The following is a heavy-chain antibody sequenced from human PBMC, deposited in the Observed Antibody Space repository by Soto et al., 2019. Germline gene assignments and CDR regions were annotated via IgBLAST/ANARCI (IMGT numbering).Heavy chain of an antibody. CDR2: ISGTGVNT. CDR1: VFIFSSYA. D-gene: IGHD6-6*01. CDR3: AKDSVHNLYRTSSLEDCFGP. Sequence: GWSLRLSCEASVFIFSSYAITWVRQAPGKGLEWVSTISGTGVNTYYADSVKGRFTVSRDNSKNTVWLQMNSLRAADSSVYYCAKDSVHNLYRTSSLEDCFGPWGQGTLVTVSS. V-gene: IGHV3-23*01. J-gene: IGHJ5*02.